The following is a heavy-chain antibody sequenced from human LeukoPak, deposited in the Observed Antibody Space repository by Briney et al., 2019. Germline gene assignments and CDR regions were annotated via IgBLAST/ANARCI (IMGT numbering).Heavy chain of an antibody. D-gene: IGHD2-15*01. CDR1: GFTFSSYE. Sequence: GGSLRLSCAASGFTFSSYEMNWVRQAPGKGLEWVSYISSSGSTIYYADSVKGRFTISRDNAKNSLYLQMNSLRAEDTALYYCARRDMGVATTSYYYMDVWGKGTTVTVSS. J-gene: IGHJ6*03. CDR2: ISSSGSTI. V-gene: IGHV3-48*03. CDR3: ARRDMGVATTSYYYMDV.